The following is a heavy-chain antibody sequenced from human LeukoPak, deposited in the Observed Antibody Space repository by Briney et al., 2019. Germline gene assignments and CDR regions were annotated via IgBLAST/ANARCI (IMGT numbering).Heavy chain of an antibody. J-gene: IGHJ4*02. CDR1: GFTFSSYA. D-gene: IGHD1-26*01. V-gene: IGHV3-30-3*01. CDR3: ASESYSTADY. Sequence: GRSLRLSCAASGFTFSSYAMHWVRQAPGKGLEWVAVISYDGSNKYYADSVKGRFTISRDNSKNTLYLQMNSLRAEDTAVYYCASESYSTADYWGQGTLVTVSS. CDR2: ISYDGSNK.